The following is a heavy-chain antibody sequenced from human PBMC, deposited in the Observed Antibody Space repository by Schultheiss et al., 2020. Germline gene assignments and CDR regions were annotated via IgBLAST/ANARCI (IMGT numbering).Heavy chain of an antibody. Sequence: GGSLRLSCAASGFTFSSYSMNWVRQAPGKGLEWVSSISSSSSYIYYADSVKGRFTISRDNSKNTLYLQMNSLRAEDTAVYYCARAPYYDFFYFDYWGQGTLVTVSS. J-gene: IGHJ4*02. CDR1: GFTFSSYS. D-gene: IGHD3-3*01. V-gene: IGHV3-21*01. CDR2: ISSSSSYI. CDR3: ARAPYYDFFYFDY.